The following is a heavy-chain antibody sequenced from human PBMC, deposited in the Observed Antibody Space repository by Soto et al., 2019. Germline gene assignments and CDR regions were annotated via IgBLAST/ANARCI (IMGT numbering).Heavy chain of an antibody. J-gene: IGHJ5*02. Sequence: ASVKVSCKASGYTFTSYAMHWVRQAPGQRLEWMGWINAGNGNTKYSQKFQGRVTITRDTSASTAYMELSSLRSEDTAVYYCARDLAATKIFPLFDPWGQGTLVTVSA. V-gene: IGHV1-3*01. D-gene: IGHD6-25*01. CDR3: ARDLAATKIFPLFDP. CDR2: INAGNGNT. CDR1: GYTFTSYA.